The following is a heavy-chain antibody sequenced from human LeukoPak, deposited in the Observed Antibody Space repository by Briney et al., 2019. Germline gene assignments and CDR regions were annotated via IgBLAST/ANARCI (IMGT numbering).Heavy chain of an antibody. CDR1: GGTFSTYT. J-gene: IGHJ3*01. D-gene: IGHD2-15*01. CDR3: ASQDCSGGSCHPADAFDV. CDR2: TMPLFGTP. Sequence: SVKVSCKASGGTFSTYTVNWVRQAPGQGLVWMGGTMPLFGTPDYAQKFQGRVTITTDEISTTAYMELSSLRNEDTAVYYCASQDCSGGSCHPADAFDVWGQGTTVTVSS. V-gene: IGHV1-69*05.